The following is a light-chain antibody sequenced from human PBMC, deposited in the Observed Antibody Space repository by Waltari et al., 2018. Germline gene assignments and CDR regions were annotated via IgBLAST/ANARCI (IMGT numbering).Light chain of an antibody. CDR2: GVN. CDR3: QSYDTSLGVV. V-gene: IGLV1-40*01. Sequence: QSVLTQPPSVSGAPGQRVTISCTGSWSNIGGGYDVHWYQQLPGKAPTLLVYGVNTRPPGVPDRFFGSKSGTSASLAIPGLQPEDEADYYCQSYDTSLGVVFGGGTKLTVL. CDR1: WSNIGGGYD. J-gene: IGLJ2*01.